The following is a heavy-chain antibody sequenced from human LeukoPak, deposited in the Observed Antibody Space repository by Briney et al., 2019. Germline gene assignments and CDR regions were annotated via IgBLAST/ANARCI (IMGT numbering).Heavy chain of an antibody. CDR3: ARDAPRSGSIARFDY. CDR1: GYTFTSYG. Sequence: EASVKVSCKASGYTFTSYGISWVRQAPGQGLEWMGRISAYNGNTNYAQKLQGRVTMTTDTSTSTAYMELRSLRSDDTAVYYCARDAPRSGSIARFDYWGQGTLVTVSS. CDR2: ISAYNGNT. V-gene: IGHV1-18*01. D-gene: IGHD3-3*01. J-gene: IGHJ4*02.